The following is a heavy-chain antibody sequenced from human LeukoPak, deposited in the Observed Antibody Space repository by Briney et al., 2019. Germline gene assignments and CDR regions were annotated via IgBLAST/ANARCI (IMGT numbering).Heavy chain of an antibody. V-gene: IGHV3-23*01. J-gene: IGHJ4*02. CDR1: GFSFSDYG. Sequence: GGSLRLSCVASGFSFSDYGMSWFRQAPGKGLEWVSSVSGGGTTTYYADSVKGRFTIPRDNSKNTLYLQMNSLRVEDAAIYYCAKRTVTTSGDDYWGQGTLVTVSS. D-gene: IGHD4-17*01. CDR2: VSGGGTTT. CDR3: AKRTVTTSGDDY.